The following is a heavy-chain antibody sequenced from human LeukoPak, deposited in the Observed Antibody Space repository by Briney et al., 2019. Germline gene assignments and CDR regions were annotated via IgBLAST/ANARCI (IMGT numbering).Heavy chain of an antibody. D-gene: IGHD5-24*01. CDR3: ASKSPDGYNSYYFDY. J-gene: IGHJ4*02. CDR1: GGTFSSYA. Sequence: GASVKVSCKASGGTFSSYAISWVRQAPGQGLEWMGGIIPIFGTANYAQKFQGRVTITADESTSTAYMELSSLRSEDTAVYYCASKSPDGYNSYYFDYWGQGTLVTVSS. CDR2: IIPIFGTA. V-gene: IGHV1-69*13.